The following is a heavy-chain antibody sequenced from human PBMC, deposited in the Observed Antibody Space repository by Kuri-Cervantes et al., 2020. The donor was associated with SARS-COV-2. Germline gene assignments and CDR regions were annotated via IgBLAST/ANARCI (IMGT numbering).Heavy chain of an antibody. CDR1: GFTFSSYA. Sequence: GGSLRLSCAASGFTFSSYAMSWVRQAPGKGLEWVSAISGSGGSTYYADSVKGRFTISRDNSKNTLYLQMNSLRAEDTAVYYCAKAGYCSGGSCYWIYYYYMDVWGKGTTVTVSS. J-gene: IGHJ6*03. D-gene: IGHD2-15*01. CDR2: ISGSGGST. CDR3: AKAGYCSGGSCYWIYYYYMDV. V-gene: IGHV3-23*01.